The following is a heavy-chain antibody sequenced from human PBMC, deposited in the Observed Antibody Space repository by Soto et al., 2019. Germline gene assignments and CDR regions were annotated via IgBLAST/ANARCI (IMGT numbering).Heavy chain of an antibody. CDR3: ATFESYGGLDY. J-gene: IGHJ4*02. Sequence: SETLSLTCAVSGGSISSGGYSWNWIRQPPGKGLEWIGYIYHSGSTLYNPSLKSRVTISVDKSKNQFSLKLSSVTAADTAVYYCATFESYGGLDYWGQGTLVTVSS. D-gene: IGHD4-17*01. CDR1: GGSISSGGYS. CDR2: IYHSGST. V-gene: IGHV4-30-2*01.